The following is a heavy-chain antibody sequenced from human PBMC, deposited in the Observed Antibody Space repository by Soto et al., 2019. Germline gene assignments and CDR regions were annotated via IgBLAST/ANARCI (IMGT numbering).Heavy chain of an antibody. CDR3: ARLLAATGSVDS. V-gene: IGHV6-1*01. CDR1: GDSVSNNGAA. CDR2: TYYRSKWYD. Sequence: PSQTLSLTCAISGDSVSNNGAAWNWIRHSPSRGLEWLGRTYYRSKWYDAYADSLKDRITISPDTSKNQFSLHLTSVTPEDTAVYYCARLLAATGSVDSWGQGTLVTVSS. J-gene: IGHJ4*02. D-gene: IGHD2-8*02.